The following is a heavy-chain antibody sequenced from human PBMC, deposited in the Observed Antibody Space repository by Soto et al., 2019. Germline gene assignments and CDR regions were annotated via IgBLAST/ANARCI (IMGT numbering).Heavy chain of an antibody. V-gene: IGHV3-23*01. CDR3: AKSGAVAVAGTLSY. Sequence: GGSLRLSCAASGFTFSSYAMSWVRQAPGKGLEWVSAISGSGGSTYYADSVKGRFTISRDNSKNTLYLQMNSLRAEDTAVYYCAKSGAVAVAGTLSYWGQGTLVTVSS. J-gene: IGHJ4*02. CDR1: GFTFSSYA. D-gene: IGHD6-19*01. CDR2: ISGSGGST.